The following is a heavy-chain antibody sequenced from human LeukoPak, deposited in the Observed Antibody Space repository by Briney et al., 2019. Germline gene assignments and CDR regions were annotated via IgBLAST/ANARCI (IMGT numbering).Heavy chain of an antibody. V-gene: IGHV3-33*01. CDR3: VREGVFSGLRKVEDY. CDR1: GFTFSNYG. CDR2: IWYDGSNK. J-gene: IGHJ4*02. Sequence: GGSLRLSCAASGFTFSNYGMHWVRQAPGKGLEWVAVIWYDGSNKYYADSVKGRFAISRDNSKNTLYLQMNSLRAEDTAVYYCVREGVFSGLRKVEDYWGQGTLVTVSS. D-gene: IGHD4-17*01.